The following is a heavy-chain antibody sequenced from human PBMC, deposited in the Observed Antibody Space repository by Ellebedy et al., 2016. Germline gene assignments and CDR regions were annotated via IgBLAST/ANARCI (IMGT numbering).Heavy chain of an antibody. D-gene: IGHD2-2*02. V-gene: IGHV3-53*01. CDR1: GFTVSSNY. CDR3: ARKDTAVSGWFDP. Sequence: GGSLRLSCAASGFTVSSNYMSWVRQAPGKGLEWVSVIYSGGSTYYADSVKGRFTISRDNSKNTLYLQMNSLRAEDTAVYYCARKDTAVSGWFDPWGQGTLVTVSS. CDR2: IYSGGST. J-gene: IGHJ5*02.